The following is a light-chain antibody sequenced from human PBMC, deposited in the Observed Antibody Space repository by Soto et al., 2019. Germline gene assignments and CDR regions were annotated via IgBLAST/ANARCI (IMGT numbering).Light chain of an antibody. CDR1: SGHSSYA. CDR2: INSDGSH. V-gene: IGLV4-69*01. Sequence: QAVLTQSPSASASLGASVKLTCTLSSGHSSYAIAWHQQQPEKGPRYLMKINSDGSHSKGDGIPDRFSGSSSGAERYLTISSLQSEDEADYYCQTWGTGIHLFGGGTKLTVL. J-gene: IGLJ2*01. CDR3: QTWGTGIHL.